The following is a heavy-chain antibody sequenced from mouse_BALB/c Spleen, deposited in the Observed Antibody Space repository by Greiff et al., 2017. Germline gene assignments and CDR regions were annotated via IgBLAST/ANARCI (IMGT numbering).Heavy chain of an antibody. V-gene: IGHV1S137*01. Sequence: QVQLKQSGAELVRPGVSVKISCKGSGYTFTDYAMHWVKQSHAKSLEWIGVISTYYGDASYNQKFKGKATMTVDKSSSTAYMELARLTSEDSAIYYCAREGSSHRYYAMDDWGRGTSVTVSS. D-gene: IGHD1-1*01. CDR2: ISTYYGDA. CDR3: AREGSSHRYYAMDD. CDR1: GYTFTDYA. J-gene: IGHJ4*01.